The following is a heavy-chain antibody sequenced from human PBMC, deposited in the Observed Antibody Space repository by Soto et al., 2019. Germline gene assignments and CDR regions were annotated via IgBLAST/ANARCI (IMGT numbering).Heavy chain of an antibody. D-gene: IGHD7-27*01. CDR3: VRDRAGDHYY. J-gene: IGHJ4*02. CDR2: ITNDGDST. Sequence: GGSLRLSCAASGFTFSTYLMHWVRQSPGKGLVWVSRITNDGDSTSYADSVKGRFTISRDNAKNTLFLQMSSLRAEDSGVYYCVRDRAGDHYYWGQGTLVTVSS. V-gene: IGHV3-74*01. CDR1: GFTFSTYL.